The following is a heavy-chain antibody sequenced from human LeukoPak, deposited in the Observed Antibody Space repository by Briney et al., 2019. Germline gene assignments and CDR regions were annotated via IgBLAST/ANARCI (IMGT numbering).Heavy chain of an antibody. V-gene: IGHV4-4*07. J-gene: IGHJ4*02. Sequence: PSETLSLTCTVSGGSISSYYWSWIRQPAGKGLEWIGRIYTSGSTNYNPSLKSRVTMSVDTSKNQFSLKLSSVTAADTAVYYCAKDGMATISYYFDYWGQGTLVTVSS. D-gene: IGHD5-24*01. CDR2: IYTSGST. CDR1: GGSISSYY. CDR3: AKDGMATISYYFDY.